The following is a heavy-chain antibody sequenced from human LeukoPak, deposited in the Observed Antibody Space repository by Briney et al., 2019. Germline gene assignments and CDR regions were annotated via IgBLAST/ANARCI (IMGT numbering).Heavy chain of an antibody. D-gene: IGHD3-22*01. Sequence: GGSLRLSCAASGFTFSRYSMNWVRQAPGKGLEWVAAIWPDGSNKYYANSVKGRFTISRDNSKNTLYLQMNSLRAEDTAVYYCAKKGYYDGSGYYMYYFDHWGQGTLVTVSS. CDR3: AKKGYYDGSGYYMYYFDH. J-gene: IGHJ4*02. V-gene: IGHV3-33*06. CDR2: IWPDGSNK. CDR1: GFTFSRYS.